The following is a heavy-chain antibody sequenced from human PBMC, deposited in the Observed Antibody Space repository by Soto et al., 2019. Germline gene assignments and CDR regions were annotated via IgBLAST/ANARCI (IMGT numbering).Heavy chain of an antibody. CDR2: VGGGGIRT. Sequence: PGGSLRLSCASCSFSFNIYSMGWVRRAQGKGLEWVSAVGGGGIRTYYADSVKGRFIISRDNSKNTLYLQMNSLRGEDAAVYYCAKGSGPYRPYYFDSWGQGTLVTVSS. CDR3: AKGSGPYRPYYFDS. CDR1: SFSFNIYS. D-gene: IGHD3-10*01. V-gene: IGHV3-23*01. J-gene: IGHJ4*02.